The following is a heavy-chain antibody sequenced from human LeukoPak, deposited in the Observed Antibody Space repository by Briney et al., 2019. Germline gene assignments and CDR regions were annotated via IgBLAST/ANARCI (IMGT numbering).Heavy chain of an antibody. J-gene: IGHJ4*02. CDR2: INHSGST. D-gene: IGHD3-10*01. Sequence: SETLSLTCAVYGGSFSGYYWSWIRQPPGKGLEWIGEINHSGSTNYNPSPKSRVTISVDTSKNQFSLKLSSVTAADTAVYYCARGPGPQMVQGVITRIYCFDYWGQGTLVTVSS. CDR3: ARGPGPQMVQGVITRIYCFDY. CDR1: GGSFSGYY. V-gene: IGHV4-34*01.